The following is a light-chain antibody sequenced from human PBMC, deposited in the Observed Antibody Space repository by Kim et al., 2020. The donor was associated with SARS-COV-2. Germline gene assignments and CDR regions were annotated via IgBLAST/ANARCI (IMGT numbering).Light chain of an antibody. CDR1: QRISSF. V-gene: IGKV3-11*01. CDR2: AAS. CDR3: QQRSNWPLT. Sequence: EIVLTQSPATLSLSPGERATLSSRASQRISSFLVWYQHKPGQTPRLLIYAASNRATGIPARFSGSGSGTDFTLTISSLEPEDSAMYYCQQRSNWPLTFGGGTKLEI. J-gene: IGKJ4*01.